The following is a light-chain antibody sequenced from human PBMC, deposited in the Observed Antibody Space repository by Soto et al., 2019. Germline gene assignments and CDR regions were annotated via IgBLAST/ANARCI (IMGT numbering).Light chain of an antibody. V-gene: IGKV1-39*01. Sequence: DLQMTQSPSSLSASVGDRVTITCRASQSISSYLNWYQQKPWKAPKLLIYAASSLQSGVPSRFSGSGSGTDFTLTISSLQREDIATYYCQQSYGTPLTFGGGTKVEIK. J-gene: IGKJ4*01. CDR1: QSISSY. CDR3: QQSYGTPLT. CDR2: AAS.